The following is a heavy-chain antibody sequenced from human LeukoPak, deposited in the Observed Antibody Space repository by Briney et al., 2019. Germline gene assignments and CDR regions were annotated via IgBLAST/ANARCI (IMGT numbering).Heavy chain of an antibody. D-gene: IGHD6-13*01. J-gene: IGHJ3*02. V-gene: IGHV4-39*07. CDR3: ARDRTKIAAAGFDAFDI. Sequence: SETLSLTCTVSGGSISSSSYYWGWIRQPPGKGLEWIGSIYYSGSTYYNPSLKSRVTISVDTSKNQFSLKLCSVTAADTAVYYCARDRTKIAAAGFDAFDIWGQGTMVTVSS. CDR2: IYYSGST. CDR1: GGSISSSSYY.